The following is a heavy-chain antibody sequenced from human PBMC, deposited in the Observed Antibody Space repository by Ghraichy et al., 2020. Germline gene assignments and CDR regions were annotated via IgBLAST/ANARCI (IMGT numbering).Heavy chain of an antibody. CDR1: GYSISSGYY. V-gene: IGHV4-38-2*02. D-gene: IGHD1-26*01. CDR3: ARDFSGSYGY. CDR2: IYHSGNT. J-gene: IGHJ4*02. Sequence: SETLSLTCAVSGYSISSGYYWGWIRQPPGKGLEWIGSIYHSGNTYYNPSLKSRVTISVDTSKNQFSLKLSSVTAADTAVYYCARDFSGSYGYWGQGTLVTVSS.